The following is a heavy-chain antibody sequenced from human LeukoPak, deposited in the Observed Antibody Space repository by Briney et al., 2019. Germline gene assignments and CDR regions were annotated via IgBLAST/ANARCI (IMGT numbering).Heavy chain of an antibody. V-gene: IGHV3-23*01. Sequence: GGSLRLSCAASGFTFSSYAMSWVRQAPGKGLEWVSAISGSGGSTYYADSVRGRFTISRDNSKNTLYLQMNSLRAEDTAAYYCARALDYGGNARYYYYYYMYVSGKGAPGSVSS. J-gene: IGHJ6*03. CDR3: ARALDYGGNARYYYYYYMYV. CDR1: GFTFSSYA. D-gene: IGHD4-23*01. CDR2: ISGSGGST.